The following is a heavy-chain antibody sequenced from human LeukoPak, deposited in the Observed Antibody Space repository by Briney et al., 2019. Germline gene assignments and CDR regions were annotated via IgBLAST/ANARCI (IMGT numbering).Heavy chain of an antibody. D-gene: IGHD3-10*01. CDR2: FDPEDGET. Sequence: ASVKVSCKVSGYTLTELSMHWVRQAPGKGLEWMGGFDPEDGETIYAQKFQGRVTMTEDTSTDTAYMELSSLRSEDTAVYYCATGPFDYGSGSPFYWFDPWGQGTLVTVSP. CDR1: GYTLTELS. V-gene: IGHV1-24*01. CDR3: ATGPFDYGSGSPFYWFDP. J-gene: IGHJ5*02.